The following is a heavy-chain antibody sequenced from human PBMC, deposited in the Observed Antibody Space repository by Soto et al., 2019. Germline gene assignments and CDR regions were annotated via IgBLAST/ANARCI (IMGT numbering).Heavy chain of an antibody. CDR3: VTEDTVDALDL. Sequence: GGSLRLSGAASGFTFDGYEMHGGREAPGKGLEWLAYIGRGGNPIYYADAVNGRFTISRDNVKRSLCLQMNRLRVDDTALYYCVTEDTVDALDLWGQGTTVTVSS. CDR2: IGRGGNPI. J-gene: IGHJ3*01. V-gene: IGHV3-48*03. D-gene: IGHD5-18*01. CDR1: GFTFDGYE.